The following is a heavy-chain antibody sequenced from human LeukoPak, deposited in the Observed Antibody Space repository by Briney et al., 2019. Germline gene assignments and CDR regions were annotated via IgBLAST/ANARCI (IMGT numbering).Heavy chain of an antibody. CDR2: ISYDGSNK. Sequence: PGGSLRLSCAASGFTFSSYAMHWVCQAPGKGLEWVAVISYDGSNKYYADSVKGRFTISRDNSKNTLYLQMNSLRAEDTAVYFCAKDRHIWLGELSPWGQGTLVTVSS. CDR1: GFTFSSYA. J-gene: IGHJ5*02. V-gene: IGHV3-30*04. CDR3: AKDRHIWLGELSP. D-gene: IGHD3-10*01.